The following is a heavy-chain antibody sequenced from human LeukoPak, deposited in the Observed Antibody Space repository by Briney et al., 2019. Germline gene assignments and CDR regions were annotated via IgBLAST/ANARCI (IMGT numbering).Heavy chain of an antibody. J-gene: IGHJ6*02. Sequence: ASVKDSCKASGYTFTSYYMHWVRQAPGQGLEWMGIINPSGGSTSYAQKFQGRVTMTRDTSTSTVYMELSSLRSEDTAVYYCARCAGRGSYYYYGMGVWGQGTTVTVSS. D-gene: IGHD3-10*01. V-gene: IGHV1-46*01. CDR2: INPSGGST. CDR1: GYTFTSYY. CDR3: ARCAGRGSYYYYGMGV.